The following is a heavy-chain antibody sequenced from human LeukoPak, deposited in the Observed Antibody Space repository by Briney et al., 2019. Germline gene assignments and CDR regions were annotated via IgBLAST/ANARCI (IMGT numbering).Heavy chain of an antibody. V-gene: IGHV4-39*01. CDR3: ARTILRYFDWLLYDAFDI. J-gene: IGHJ3*02. D-gene: IGHD3-9*01. Sequence: PSETLSLTCTVSGGSISSSSYYWGWIRQPPGKGLEWIGSIYYSGSTYYNPSLKSRVTISVDTSKNQFSLKLSSVTAADTAVYYCARTILRYFDWLLYDAFDIWGQGTMVTASS. CDR1: GGSISSSSYY. CDR2: IYYSGST.